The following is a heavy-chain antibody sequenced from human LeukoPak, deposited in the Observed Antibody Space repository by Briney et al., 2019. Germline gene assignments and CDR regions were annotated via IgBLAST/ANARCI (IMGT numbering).Heavy chain of an antibody. V-gene: IGHV1-24*01. CDR2: FDPGDGET. J-gene: IGHJ4*02. CDR3: ATGYYYDSSGYLVY. Sequence: ASVKVSCKVSGYTLTELSMHWVGQAPGKGLEWMGGFDPGDGETIYAQKFQGRVTMTEDTSTDTAYMELSSLRSEDTAVYYCATGYYYDSSGYLVYWGQGTLVTVSS. D-gene: IGHD3-22*01. CDR1: GYTLTELS.